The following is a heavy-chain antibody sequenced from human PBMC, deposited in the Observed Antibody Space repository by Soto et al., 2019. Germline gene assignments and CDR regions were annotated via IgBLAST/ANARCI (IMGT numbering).Heavy chain of an antibody. CDR1: GFSFSDYD. CDR2: ISSGSSTI. D-gene: IGHD6-13*01. CDR3: ARVNKGEGAAATNWGFDP. J-gene: IGHJ5*02. V-gene: IGHV3-48*02. Sequence: GGSLRLSCTASGFSFSDYDMNWVRQSPGKGLEWISYISSGSSTIQYADSVKGRFTISRDNAKNSLFLQMNSLRDEDTAMYYCARVNKGEGAAATNWGFDPWGQGALVTVSS.